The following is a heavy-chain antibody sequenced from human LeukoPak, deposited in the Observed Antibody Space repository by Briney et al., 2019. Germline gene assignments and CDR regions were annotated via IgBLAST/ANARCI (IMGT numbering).Heavy chain of an antibody. J-gene: IGHJ4*02. CDR3: ARGSRELYYFDY. CDR1: GDSVSSGSYY. V-gene: IGHV4-61*01. D-gene: IGHD1-7*01. Sequence: SETLFLTCSVSGDSVSSGSYYWSWIRQPPGKGLEWIGYIYYSGSTNYNPSLKSRVTISVDTSKNQFSLKVSSVTAADTAVYYCARGSRELYYFDYWGQGTLVTVSS. CDR2: IYYSGST.